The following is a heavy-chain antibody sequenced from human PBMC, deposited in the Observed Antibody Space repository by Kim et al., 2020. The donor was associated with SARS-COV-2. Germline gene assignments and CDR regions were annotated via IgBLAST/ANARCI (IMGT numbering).Heavy chain of an antibody. CDR1: GDTFIGYY. CDR3: ARGPLGYSFGKS. D-gene: IGHD5-18*01. Sequence: ASVKVSCQASGDTFIGYYLHWVRQAPGQGLEWMGWINPKSGGTTYAQKFQDRVTLTSDTSTSTGYMELTRLRSDDTAVYYCARGPLGYSFGKSWGLGALVTVSS. J-gene: IGHJ5*02. CDR2: INPKSGGT. V-gene: IGHV1-2*02.